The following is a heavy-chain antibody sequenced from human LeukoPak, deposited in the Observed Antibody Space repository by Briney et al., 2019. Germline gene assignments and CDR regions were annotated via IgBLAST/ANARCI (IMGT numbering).Heavy chain of an antibody. CDR1: GGSISSYY. V-gene: IGHV4-4*09. Sequence: SETLSLTCTASGGSISSYYWSWIRQPPGKGLEWIGYIYTSGSTNYNPSLKSRVTISVDTSKNQFSLKLSSVTAADTAVYYCARRISSSWYDGGFDYWGQGTLVTVSS. CDR3: ARRISSSWYDGGFDY. CDR2: IYTSGST. D-gene: IGHD6-13*01. J-gene: IGHJ4*02.